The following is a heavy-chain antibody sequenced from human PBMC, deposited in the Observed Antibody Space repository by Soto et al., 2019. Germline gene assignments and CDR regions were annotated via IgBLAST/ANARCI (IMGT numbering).Heavy chain of an antibody. CDR2: ISAYNGNT. D-gene: IGHD3-3*01. J-gene: IGHJ6*02. CDR3: ARFRLRRITIFGVVPSYYYGMDV. CDR1: GYTFTSYG. V-gene: IGHV1-18*01. Sequence: ASVKVSCKASGYTFTSYGISWVRQAPGQGLEWMGWISAYNGNTNYAQKPQGRVTMTTDTSTSTAYMELRSLRSDDTAVYYCARFRLRRITIFGVVPSYYYGMDVWGQGTTVTVSS.